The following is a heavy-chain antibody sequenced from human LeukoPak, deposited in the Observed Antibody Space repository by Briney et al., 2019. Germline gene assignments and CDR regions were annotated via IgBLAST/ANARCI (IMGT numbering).Heavy chain of an antibody. J-gene: IGHJ6*03. V-gene: IGHV3-9*01. CDR3: AKGVNAVWHYYMDV. Sequence: PGGSLRLSCEASGFNFYDYGMHWVRQVPGKGLEWVAGISWNSGNIGYADSVKGRFTISRDNAKKSLYLQMNSLRSEDTALYYCAKGVNAVWHYYMDVWGKGTAVTVSS. D-gene: IGHD2-2*01. CDR2: ISWNSGNI. CDR1: GFNFYDYG.